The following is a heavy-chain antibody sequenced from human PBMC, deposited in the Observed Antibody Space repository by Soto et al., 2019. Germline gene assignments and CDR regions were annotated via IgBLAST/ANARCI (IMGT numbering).Heavy chain of an antibody. CDR2: IYKSATT. V-gene: IGHV4-30-4*01. J-gene: IGHJ5*01. D-gene: IGHD7-27*01. Sequence: SETLSLTCSVSGDSISNLDYFWAWIRQPPGQALEYIGYIYKSATTYYNPSFESRVAISVDTSKSQFSLNVTSVTAADTAVYFCARGRYCLTGRCLPNWFDSWSQGSLVTVSS. CDR1: GDSISNLDYF. CDR3: ARGRYCLTGRCLPNWFDS.